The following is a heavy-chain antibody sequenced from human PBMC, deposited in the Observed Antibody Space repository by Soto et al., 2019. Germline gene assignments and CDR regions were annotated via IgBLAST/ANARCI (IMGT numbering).Heavy chain of an antibody. V-gene: IGHV3-21*01. J-gene: IGHJ4*02. Sequence: VGSLRLSCAASGFTFSSYSMNWVRQAPGKGLEWVSSISSSSSYIYYADSVKGRFTISRDNAKNSLYLQMNSLRAEDTAVYYCARYPHGFILNRVRPFDYWGQGTLVTVSS. CDR3: ARYPHGFILNRVRPFDY. D-gene: IGHD3-9*01. CDR1: GFTFSSYS. CDR2: ISSSSSYI.